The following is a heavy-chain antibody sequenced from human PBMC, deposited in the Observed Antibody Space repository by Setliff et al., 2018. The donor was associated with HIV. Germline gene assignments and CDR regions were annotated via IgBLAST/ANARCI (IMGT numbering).Heavy chain of an antibody. Sequence: PGGSLRLSCAASGFTLNRYWMSWVRQAPGKGLEWAANIKQDGSEIHYVDSVKGRFTISRDNAKNTLYLQMNSLRNEDTAVYYCARDRYYEFWNGYLYYWDQGTLVTGSS. V-gene: IGHV3-7*01. CDR1: GFTLNRYW. J-gene: IGHJ4*02. D-gene: IGHD3-3*01. CDR2: IKQDGSEI. CDR3: ARDRYYEFWNGYLYY.